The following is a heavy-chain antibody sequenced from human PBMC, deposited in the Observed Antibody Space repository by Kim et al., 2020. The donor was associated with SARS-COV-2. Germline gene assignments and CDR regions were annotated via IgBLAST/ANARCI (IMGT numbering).Heavy chain of an antibody. CDR3: AKDNWHRRDHY. CDR2: ISASGDNT. J-gene: IGHJ4*02. Sequence: GGSLRLSCAASGFTFNSYAMSWVRQAPGKGLEWVSAISASGDNTYYADSVTGRFTISSDNSKNTLYLQMNSLRAEDTALYYCAKDNWHRRDHYWGQCTM. D-gene: IGHD1-1*01. V-gene: IGHV3-23*01. CDR1: GFTFNSYA.